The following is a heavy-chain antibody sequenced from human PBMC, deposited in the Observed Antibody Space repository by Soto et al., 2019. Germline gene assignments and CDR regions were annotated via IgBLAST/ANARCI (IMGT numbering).Heavy chain of an antibody. CDR3: AKDHYGSAIYGMDV. CDR2: IAWNSDII. V-gene: IGHV3-9*01. CDR1: GFSFEDYA. D-gene: IGHD3-10*01. Sequence: EVQLVESGGGLVQPGRSLRLSCAASGFSFEDYAMHWVRQAPGKGLEWVSGIAWNSDIIWYADSVKGRFTISRDNGKNSLYLQRNSLRPEDTALYYCAKDHYGSAIYGMDVWGQGTTVTVSS. J-gene: IGHJ6*02.